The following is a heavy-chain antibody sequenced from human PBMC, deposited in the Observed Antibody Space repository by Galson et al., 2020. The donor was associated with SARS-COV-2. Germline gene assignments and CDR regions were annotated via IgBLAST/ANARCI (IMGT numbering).Heavy chain of an antibody. CDR2: ISQSGST. CDR1: GYYISSGYY. V-gene: IGHV4-38-2*02. J-gene: IGHJ5*02. Sequence: ASETLSLTCTVSGYYISSGYYWAWIRQPPGKGLEWIGSISQSGSTFYNPSLRSRVSISVDTTRNKFSLKLTSLTAADTAVYSCSREPFPYGSRGFPPGNQGRNWSNPWGRVFLATFSS. D-gene: IGHD3-10*01. CDR3: SREPFPYGSRGFPPGNQGRNWSNP.